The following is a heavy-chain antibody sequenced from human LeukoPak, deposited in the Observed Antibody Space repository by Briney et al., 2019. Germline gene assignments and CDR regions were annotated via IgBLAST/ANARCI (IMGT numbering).Heavy chain of an antibody. CDR3: ARAYNWNLYYMDV. CDR2: IYTSGST. D-gene: IGHD1-20*01. CDR1: GGSISSYY. V-gene: IGHV4-4*07. J-gene: IGHJ6*03. Sequence: SETLSLTCIVSGGSISSYYWSWIRQPAGKGLEWIGHIYTSGSTDYSPSLKSRVTMSVDTSKNQFSLNLSSVTAADTAVYYCARAYNWNLYYMDVWGKGTTVTVSS.